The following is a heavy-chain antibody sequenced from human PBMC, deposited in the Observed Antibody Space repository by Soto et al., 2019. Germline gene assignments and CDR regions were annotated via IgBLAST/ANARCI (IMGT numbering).Heavy chain of an antibody. V-gene: IGHV3-23*01. Sequence: EVQLLESGGGLVQPGGSLRLSCVGSGFCFGSYRMTWVRQAPGKGLEWVSSFSANSDNKYYADSVRGRFTISRDNSKNARFREEDTPAAEYTDNDYSAKAMYGVFERIPFDYWGQGILVIVSS. J-gene: IGHJ4*02. D-gene: IGHD3-10*02. CDR3: AKAMYGVFERIPFDY. CDR2: FSANSDNK. CDR1: GFCFGSYR.